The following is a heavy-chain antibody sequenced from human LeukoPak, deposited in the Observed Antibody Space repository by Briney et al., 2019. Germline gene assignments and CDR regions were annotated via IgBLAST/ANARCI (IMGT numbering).Heavy chain of an antibody. D-gene: IGHD1-26*01. CDR1: GFTFSTYA. Sequence: GGSLRLSCTPSGFTFSTYAMNWVRQAPGKGLEWVGGITGNAGFIGYADSVKGRFIISRDNTNNRLFLQMRSLRGEDTAVYYCVKDKVPDGKWEIDHWGQGTLVTVSS. CDR2: ITGNAGFI. J-gene: IGHJ4*02. V-gene: IGHV3-23*01. CDR3: VKDKVPDGKWEIDH.